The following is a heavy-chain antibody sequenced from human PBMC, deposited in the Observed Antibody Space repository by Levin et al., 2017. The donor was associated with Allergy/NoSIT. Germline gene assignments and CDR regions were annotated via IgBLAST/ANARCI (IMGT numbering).Heavy chain of an antibody. CDR2: INHSGST. Sequence: AGGSLRLSCAVYGGSFSGYYWSWIRQPPGKGLEWIGEINHSGSTNYNPSLKSRVTISVDTSKNQFSLKLSSVTAADTAVYYCARGVHYGSGSYPRLFFTGTLNDYWGQGTLVTVSS. J-gene: IGHJ4*02. D-gene: IGHD3-10*01. CDR1: GGSFSGYY. CDR3: ARGVHYGSGSYPRLFFTGTLNDY. V-gene: IGHV4-34*01.